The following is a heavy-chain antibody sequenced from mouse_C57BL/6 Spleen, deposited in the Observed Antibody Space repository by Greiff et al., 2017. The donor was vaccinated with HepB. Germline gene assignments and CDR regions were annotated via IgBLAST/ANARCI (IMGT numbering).Heavy chain of an antibody. CDR1: GYTFTSYW. CDR2: IDPSDSYT. CDR3: ARRYYGRPYFDY. D-gene: IGHD1-1*01. V-gene: IGHV1-50*01. J-gene: IGHJ2*01. Sequence: QVQLQQSGAELVKPGASVKLSCKASGYTFTSYWMQWVKQRPGQGLEWIGEIDPSDSYTNYNQKFKGKATLTVDTSSSTAYMQLSSLTSEDSAVYYCARRYYGRPYFDYWGQGTTLTVAS.